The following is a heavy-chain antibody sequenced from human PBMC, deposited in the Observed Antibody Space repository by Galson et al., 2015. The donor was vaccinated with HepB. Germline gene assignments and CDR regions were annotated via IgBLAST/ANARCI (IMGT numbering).Heavy chain of an antibody. D-gene: IGHD1-26*01. CDR3: ARQSPLSGSYYAEYFQH. Sequence: QSGAEVKKPGESLRISCKGSGYSFTSYWISWVRQMPGKGLEWMGRIDPSDSYTNYSPSFQGHVTISADKSISTAYLQWSSLKASDTAMYYCARQSPLSGSYYAEYFQHWGQGTLVTVSS. CDR2: IDPSDSYT. J-gene: IGHJ1*01. V-gene: IGHV5-10-1*01. CDR1: GYSFTSYW.